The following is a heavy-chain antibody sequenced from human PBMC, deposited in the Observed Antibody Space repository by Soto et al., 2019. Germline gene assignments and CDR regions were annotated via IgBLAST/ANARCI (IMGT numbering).Heavy chain of an antibody. CDR3: ARENSYFDY. J-gene: IGHJ4*02. CDR2: ISAYNANA. Sequence: QIQLLQSGAEVKKPGASVKVTCKASGYTFRNYGISWVRQAPGQGLEWMGWISAYNANANYAQKIQGRLTMTADTSTSTAYMELRSLRSDDTAEYYCARENSYFDYWGQGTLVTVSS. CDR1: GYTFRNYG. V-gene: IGHV1-18*01.